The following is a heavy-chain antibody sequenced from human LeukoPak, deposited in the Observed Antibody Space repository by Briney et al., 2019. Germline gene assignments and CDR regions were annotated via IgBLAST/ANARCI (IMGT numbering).Heavy chain of an antibody. CDR3: ARDPFGVGNFGY. D-gene: IGHD1-1*01. Sequence: ASVKVSCKASGYTFTGYYMHWVRQAPGQGLEWMGWINPNSGGTNYAQKFQGRVTMTRDTSISTAYMELSRLRSDDTAVYYCARDPFGVGNFGYWGQGTLVTVSS. CDR1: GYTFTGYY. V-gene: IGHV1-2*02. J-gene: IGHJ4*02. CDR2: INPNSGGT.